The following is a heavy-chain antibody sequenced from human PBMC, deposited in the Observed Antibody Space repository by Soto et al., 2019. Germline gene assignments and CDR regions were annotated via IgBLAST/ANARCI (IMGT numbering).Heavy chain of an antibody. CDR1: GGTFSSYA. D-gene: IGHD3-3*01. Sequence: GASVKVSCKASGGTFSSYAISWVRQAPGQGLEWMGGIIPIFGTANYAQKFQGRVTITADESTSTAYMELSSLRSEDTAVYYCARSDGDFFPIDYWGQGTLVTVSS. CDR3: ARSDGDFFPIDY. CDR2: IIPIFGTA. J-gene: IGHJ4*02. V-gene: IGHV1-69*13.